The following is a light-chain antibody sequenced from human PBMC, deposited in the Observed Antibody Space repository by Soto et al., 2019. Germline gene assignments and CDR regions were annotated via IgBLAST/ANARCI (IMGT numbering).Light chain of an antibody. J-gene: IGLJ1*01. CDR3: NAYTSSGMRV. Sequence: QSALTQPASLSGSPGQSTTISCTGTSRDVGGYKYVSWFQQYPGKAPRLIIYEVNNRPSGVSHRFSGSKSGNTASLTISGLQAEDEAEYYCNAYTSSGMRVFGTGTKLTVL. V-gene: IGLV2-14*01. CDR1: SRDVGGYKY. CDR2: EVN.